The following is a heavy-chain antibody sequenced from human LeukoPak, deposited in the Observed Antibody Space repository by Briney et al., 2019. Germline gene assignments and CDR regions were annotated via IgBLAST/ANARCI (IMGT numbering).Heavy chain of an antibody. Sequence: PGGSLRLSCAASGFTFSSYWMSWVRQAPGKGLEWVANIKQDGSEKYYVDSVKGRFTISRDNAKNSLYLQMNSLRAEDTAVYYCARAPPRRILWFGMDVWGKGTTVTVSS. V-gene: IGHV3-7*03. CDR2: IKQDGSEK. CDR3: ARAPPRRILWFGMDV. CDR1: GFTFSSYW. J-gene: IGHJ6*04. D-gene: IGHD3-10*01.